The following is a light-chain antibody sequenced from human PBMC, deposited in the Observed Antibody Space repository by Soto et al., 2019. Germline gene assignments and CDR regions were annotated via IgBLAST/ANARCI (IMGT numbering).Light chain of an antibody. J-gene: IGKJ2*01. CDR1: QSVLYSSNNKNY. Sequence: DIVMTQSPDSLAVSLGERATINCKSSQSVLYSSNNKNYLAWYQLKPGQPPKLLIYWASTRESGVPDRFSGSGSGTDFTLTISSLQVEDVAVYYCQQYYGTPYTFGQGTKLEIK. CDR2: WAS. CDR3: QQYYGTPYT. V-gene: IGKV4-1*01.